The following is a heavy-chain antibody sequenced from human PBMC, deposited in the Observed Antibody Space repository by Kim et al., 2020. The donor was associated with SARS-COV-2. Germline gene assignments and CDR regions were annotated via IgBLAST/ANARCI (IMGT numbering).Heavy chain of an antibody. CDR3: ARGLAVAEVGVDY. CDR2: MNPNSGNT. D-gene: IGHD6-19*01. CDR1: GYTFTSYD. Sequence: ASVKVSCKASGYTFTSYDINWVRQATGQGLEWMGWMNPNSGNTVYAQKFQGRVTMTRNTSINTAYMELSSLRSEDTAVYYCARGLAVAEVGVDYWGQGTLVTVSS. J-gene: IGHJ4*02. V-gene: IGHV1-8*01.